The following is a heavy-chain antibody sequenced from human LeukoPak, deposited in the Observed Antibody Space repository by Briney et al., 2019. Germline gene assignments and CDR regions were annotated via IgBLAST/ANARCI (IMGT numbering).Heavy chain of an antibody. V-gene: IGHV4-59*01. D-gene: IGHD3-3*01. CDR3: ARVPSTYDFWSGYYSNYYYYMDV. Sequence: PSETLSLTCTVSGGSISSYYWSWIRQPPGKGLEWIGYIYYSGSTNYNPSLKRRVTISVDTSKNQFSLKLSSVTAADTAMYYCARVPSTYDFWSGYYSNYYYYMDVWGKGTTVTVSS. CDR1: GGSISSYY. CDR2: IYYSGST. J-gene: IGHJ6*03.